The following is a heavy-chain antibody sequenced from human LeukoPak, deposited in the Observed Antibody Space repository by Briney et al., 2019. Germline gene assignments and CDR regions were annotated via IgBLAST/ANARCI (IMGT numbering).Heavy chain of an antibody. V-gene: IGHV1-18*01. CDR2: ISAYNGNT. J-gene: IGHJ3*02. CDR3: ARSHFIKEDAFDI. D-gene: IGHD3-3*02. Sequence: GASVKVSCKASGYTFTSYGITWMRQAPGQGLEWMGWISAYNGNTNYAQRLQGRVTMTTDTSTSTAYMELRSLRSDDTAVCYCARSHFIKEDAFDIWGQGTMVTVSS. CDR1: GYTFTSYG.